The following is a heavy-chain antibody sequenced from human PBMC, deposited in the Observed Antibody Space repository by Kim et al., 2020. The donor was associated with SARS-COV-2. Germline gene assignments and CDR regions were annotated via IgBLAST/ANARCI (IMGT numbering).Heavy chain of an antibody. V-gene: IGHV3-74*01. Sequence: DSVKGRLTISRDNAKNTLYLQMNSLRAEDTAVYYCARDLDYGDYEYYFDYWGQGTLVTVSS. D-gene: IGHD4-17*01. J-gene: IGHJ4*02. CDR3: ARDLDYGDYEYYFDY.